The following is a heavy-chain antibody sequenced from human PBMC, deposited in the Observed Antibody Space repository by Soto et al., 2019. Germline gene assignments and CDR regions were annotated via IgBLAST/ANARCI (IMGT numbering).Heavy chain of an antibody. D-gene: IGHD3-3*01. V-gene: IGHV4-59*01. CDR1: GGSISSYY. CDR3: ARAVANYDFWSGYHRLAGWDGMDV. Sequence: PSETLSLTCTVSGGSISSYYWSWIRQPPGKGLEWIGYIYYSGSTNYNPSLKSRVTISVDTSKNQFSLKLSSVTAADTAVYYCARAVANYDFWSGYHRLAGWDGMDVWGQGTTATVSS. J-gene: IGHJ6*02. CDR2: IYYSGST.